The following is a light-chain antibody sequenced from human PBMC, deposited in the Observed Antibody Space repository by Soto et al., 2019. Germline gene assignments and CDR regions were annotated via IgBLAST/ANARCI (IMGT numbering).Light chain of an antibody. CDR3: QQYNDWPPT. CDR1: RSINTN. V-gene: IGKV3-15*01. Sequence: IVMTQSPVTLSVSPGERATLSCRASRSINTNLSWYQQKPGQAPRLLIYGASTRATGIPARFSGSGSGTEFTLSIGSLQSEDFALYYCQQYNDWPPTFGQGTKVDIK. CDR2: GAS. J-gene: IGKJ1*01.